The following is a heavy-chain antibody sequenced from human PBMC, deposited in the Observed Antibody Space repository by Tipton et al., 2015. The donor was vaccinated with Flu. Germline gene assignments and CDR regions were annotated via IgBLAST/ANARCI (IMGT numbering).Heavy chain of an antibody. J-gene: IGHJ6*02. V-gene: IGHV4-34*01. D-gene: IGHD1-1*01. Sequence: TLSLTCAVHGGSFSGYYWSWIRQPPGKGLEWIGEINHSGSTNYNPSLKSRVTISGDTSKNQFSLKLSSVTAADTAVYYCARDLWNDRRAYYYYGVDVWGQGTTVTVSS. CDR3: ARDLWNDRRAYYYYGVDV. CDR2: INHSGST. CDR1: GGSFSGYY.